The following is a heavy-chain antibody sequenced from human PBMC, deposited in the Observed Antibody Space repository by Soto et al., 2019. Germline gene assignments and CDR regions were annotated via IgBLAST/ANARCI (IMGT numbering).Heavy chain of an antibody. J-gene: IGHJ6*02. CDR1: GFTFSSYG. Sequence: GGSLRLSCAASGFTFSSYGMHWVRQAPGKGLEWVAVISYDGSNKYYADSVKGRFTITRDNSKNTLYLQMNSLRAGDTAGYYCAKDIYRTYYYVSSGYYYYYGMDVWGQGTTVTVSS. CDR3: AKDIYRTYYYVSSGYYYYYGMDV. CDR2: ISYDGSNK. D-gene: IGHD3-22*01. V-gene: IGHV3-30*18.